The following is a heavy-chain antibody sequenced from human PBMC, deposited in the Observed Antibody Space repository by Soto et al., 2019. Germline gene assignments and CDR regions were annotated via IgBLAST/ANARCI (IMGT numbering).Heavy chain of an antibody. CDR2: IYYSGST. CDR3: ARHGYDFWSGYYPFDY. V-gene: IGHV4-59*08. J-gene: IGHJ4*02. Sequence: QVQLQESGPGLVKPSETLSLTCTVSGGSISSYYWSWIRQPPGKGLEWIGYIYYSGSTNYNPSLKSRVTIAVDASKNQFSRKLSSVTAADTAVYYCARHGYDFWSGYYPFDYWGQGTLVTVSS. CDR1: GGSISSYY. D-gene: IGHD3-3*01.